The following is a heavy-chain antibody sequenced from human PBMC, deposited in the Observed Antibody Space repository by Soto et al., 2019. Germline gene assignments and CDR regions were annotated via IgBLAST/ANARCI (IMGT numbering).Heavy chain of an antibody. Sequence: ASVKVSCKASGYTFTGYYMHWVRQAPGQGLEWMGWINPNSGGTNYAQKFQGWVTMTRDTSISTAYMELSRLRAEDTAVYYCARDQDYYDSSGYYYGMDVWGQGTTVTVSS. CDR1: GYTFTGYY. CDR2: INPNSGGT. V-gene: IGHV1-2*04. D-gene: IGHD3-22*01. CDR3: ARDQDYYDSSGYYYGMDV. J-gene: IGHJ6*02.